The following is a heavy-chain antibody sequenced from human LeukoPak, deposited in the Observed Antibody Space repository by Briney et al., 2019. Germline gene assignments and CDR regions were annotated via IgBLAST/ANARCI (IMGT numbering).Heavy chain of an antibody. J-gene: IGHJ4*02. V-gene: IGHV4-34*01. CDR2: INHSGST. Sequence: SETLSLTCAVYGGSFSGYYWSWIRQPPGKGLEWIGEINHSGSTYYNPSLKSRVTISVDRSKNQFSLKLSSVTAADTAVYYCARAQLVTRGIVVVPAAPYYFDYWGQGTLVTVSS. CDR3: ARAQLVTRGIVVVPAAPYYFDY. CDR1: GGSFSGYY. D-gene: IGHD2-2*01.